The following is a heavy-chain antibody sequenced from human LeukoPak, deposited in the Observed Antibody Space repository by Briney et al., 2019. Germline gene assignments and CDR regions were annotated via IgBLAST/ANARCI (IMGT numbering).Heavy chain of an antibody. V-gene: IGHV3-21*01. CDR1: GFTFSSYS. J-gene: IGHJ4*02. CDR2: ISSSSSYI. CDR3: ARDGGNWYYDSSGFPGGY. Sequence: GGSLRLFCAASGFTFSSYSMNWVRQAPGKGLEWVSSISSSSSYIYYADSVKGRFTISRDNAKNSLYLQMNSLRAEDTAVYYCARDGGNWYYDSSGFPGGYWGQGTLVTVSS. D-gene: IGHD3-22*01.